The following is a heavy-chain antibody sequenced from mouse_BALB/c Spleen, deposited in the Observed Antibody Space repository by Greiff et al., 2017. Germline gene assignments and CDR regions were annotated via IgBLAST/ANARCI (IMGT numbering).Heavy chain of an antibody. CDR1: GYTFTDYA. CDR3: ARKDTTAMDY. V-gene: IGHV1S137*01. CDR2: ISTYYGDA. D-gene: IGHD1-1*01. Sequence: VKLMESGAELVRPGVSVKISCKGSGYTFTDYAMHWVKQSHAKSLEWIGVISTYYGDASYNQKFKGKATMTVDKSSSTAYMELARLTSEDSAIYYCARKDTTAMDYWGQGTSVTVSS. J-gene: IGHJ4*01.